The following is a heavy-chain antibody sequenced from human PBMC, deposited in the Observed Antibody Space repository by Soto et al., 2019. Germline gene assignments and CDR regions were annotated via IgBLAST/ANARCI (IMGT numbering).Heavy chain of an antibody. D-gene: IGHD2-21*01. CDR1: GGSISSGDYY. CDR3: ARRPREFRWFDP. V-gene: IGHV4-30-4*01. J-gene: IGHJ5*02. Sequence: SETLSLTCTVSGGSISSGDYYWSWIRQPPGKGLEWIGYIYYSGSTYYNPSLKSRVTISVDTSKNQFSLKLSSVTAADTAVYYCARRPREFRWFDPWGQGTLVTVSS. CDR2: IYYSGST.